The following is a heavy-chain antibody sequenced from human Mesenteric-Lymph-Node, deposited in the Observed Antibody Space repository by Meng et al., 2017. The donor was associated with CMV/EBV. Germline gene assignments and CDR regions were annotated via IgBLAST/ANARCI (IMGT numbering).Heavy chain of an antibody. V-gene: IGHV4-34*01. Sequence: QVTLQQWGSGLLEPSERLSLTCAVYGGSISGYYWSWIRQPPGKGLEWIWEINHSGSTNYNPSLKSRVTISVDTSKNQFSLKLSSVTAADTAVYYCARHQRWLKSEGGFNYWGQGTLVTVSS. CDR1: GGSISGYY. CDR3: ARHQRWLKSEGGFNY. CDR2: INHSGST. D-gene: IGHD4-23*01. J-gene: IGHJ4*02.